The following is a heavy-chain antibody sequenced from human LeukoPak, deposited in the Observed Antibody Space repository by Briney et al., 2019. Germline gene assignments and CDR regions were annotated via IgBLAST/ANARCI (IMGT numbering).Heavy chain of an antibody. V-gene: IGHV3-21*01. J-gene: IGHJ3*02. CDR1: GGSISSYY. CDR3: TRDQAVRYAFDI. Sequence: PSETLSLTCTVSGGSISSYYWSWIRQPPGKGLEWVASISGRSVFISYSDSVKGRFTISRDNTKNSLFLELSSLRPDDTAVYYCTRDQAVRYAFDIWGQGSVVTVSS. CDR2: ISGRSVFI. D-gene: IGHD3-10*01.